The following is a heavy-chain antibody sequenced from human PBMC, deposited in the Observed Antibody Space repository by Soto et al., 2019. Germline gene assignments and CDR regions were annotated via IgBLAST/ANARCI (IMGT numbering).Heavy chain of an antibody. CDR1: GYSFTSYW. J-gene: IGHJ4*02. D-gene: IGHD2-2*01. V-gene: IGHV5-10-1*01. Sequence: PGESLKISCKGAGYSFTSYWSSWVRQMPGKGLEWMGRIDPSDSYTNYSPSFQGHVTISADKSISTAYLQWSSLKSSDTAMYYCARHSNQLLGFDYWGQGTLVTVSS. CDR2: IDPSDSYT. CDR3: ARHSNQLLGFDY.